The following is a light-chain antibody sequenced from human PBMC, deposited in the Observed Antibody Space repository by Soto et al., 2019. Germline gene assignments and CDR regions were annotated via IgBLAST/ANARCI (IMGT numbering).Light chain of an antibody. CDR1: QNIDIF. Sequence: DIQMTQSPPSLSASVGDRVTISCRASQNIDIFLNLYHQKPGRAPNLLIYGASTLQNGVPSRFSGSGSGTDFSRTISRLQPEDFGTYYCQQSYSAPPLTFGAGTKVDIK. CDR3: QQSYSAPPLT. CDR2: GAS. V-gene: IGKV1-39*01. J-gene: IGKJ4*01.